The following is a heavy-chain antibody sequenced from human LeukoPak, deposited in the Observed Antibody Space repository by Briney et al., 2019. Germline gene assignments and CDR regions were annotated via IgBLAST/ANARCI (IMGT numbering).Heavy chain of an antibody. V-gene: IGHV4-59*01. CDR3: ASGGSYFWFDP. CDR1: GDSITTYN. J-gene: IGHJ5*02. Sequence: PSETLSLTCTVSGDSITTYNWSWTRQPPGKGLEWIGYIYHRGDTKYNPSPQSRVTMSIDTPKNQFSLKLGTVTAADTAVYYCASGGSYFWFDPWGPGTLVTVSS. D-gene: IGHD1-26*01. CDR2: IYHRGDT.